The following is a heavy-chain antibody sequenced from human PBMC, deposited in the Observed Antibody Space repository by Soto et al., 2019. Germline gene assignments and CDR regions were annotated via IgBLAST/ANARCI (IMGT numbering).Heavy chain of an antibody. CDR2: ISGSGGST. Sequence: GGSLRLSCAASGFTFSSYAMSWVRQAPGKGLEWVSAISGSGGSTYYADSVKGRFTISRDNSKNTLYLQMNSLRAEDTAVYYCAKSYAPLTASSGYYPNWGQGTLVTVSS. J-gene: IGHJ4*02. D-gene: IGHD3-22*01. V-gene: IGHV3-23*01. CDR3: AKSYAPLTASSGYYPN. CDR1: GFTFSSYA.